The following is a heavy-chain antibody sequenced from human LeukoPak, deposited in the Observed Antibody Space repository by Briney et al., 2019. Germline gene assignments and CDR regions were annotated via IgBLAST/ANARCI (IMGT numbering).Heavy chain of an antibody. CDR3: AGCKGRARGPYYYDSSGYYYFDY. V-gene: IGHV4-34*01. CDR1: GGSFSGYY. Sequence: PSETLSPTRAVYGGSFSGYYWSWIRQPPGKGLEWIGEINHSGSTNYNPSLKSRVTISVDTSKNQFSLKLSSVTAADTAVYYYAGCKGRARGPYYYDSSGYYYFDYWGERSLPTVSS. D-gene: IGHD3-22*01. CDR2: INHSGST. J-gene: IGHJ4*02.